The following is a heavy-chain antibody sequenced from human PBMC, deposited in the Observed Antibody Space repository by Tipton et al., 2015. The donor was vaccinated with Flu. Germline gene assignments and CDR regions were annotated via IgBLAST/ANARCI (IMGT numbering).Heavy chain of an antibody. D-gene: IGHD3-9*01. V-gene: IGHV4-59*12. CDR2: IYYSGTT. CDR3: AKEGSYNILTNYYNKGVDP. CDR1: GGSISSYY. Sequence: TLSLTCTVSGGSISSYYWSWIRQPPGKRLEWIGYIYYSGTTYYNPSLKSRVTMSIDTSKNQFSLKVTSVTAADTAVYYCAKEGSYNILTNYYNKGVDPWGQGTLVIVSS. J-gene: IGHJ5*02.